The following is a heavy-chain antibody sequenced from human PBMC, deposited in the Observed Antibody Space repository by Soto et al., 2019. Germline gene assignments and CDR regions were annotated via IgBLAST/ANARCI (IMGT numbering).Heavy chain of an antibody. CDR3: ASGTPSTIAAPAS. CDR1: GVTIRGYY. D-gene: IGHD6-13*01. J-gene: IGHJ5*02. CDR2: IYYTGGT. V-gene: IGHV4-59*01. Sequence: SENLSLTCNVSGVTIRGYYWNWIRQPPGKTLEWIGSIYYTGGTNYNPSLKSRVTISVDTSKNHFSLKFNSLTAADTAVYYCASGTPSTIAAPASWGQGTLVSVS.